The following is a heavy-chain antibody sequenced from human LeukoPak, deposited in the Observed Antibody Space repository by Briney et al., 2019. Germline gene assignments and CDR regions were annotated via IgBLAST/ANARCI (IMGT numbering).Heavy chain of an antibody. Sequence: SETLSLTCTVSGGSISSYYWSWIRQPPGKGLEWIGYIYYNGRTTYNPSLSSRVTISVDMSKNQFSLKLSSVSAADTAIHYCARHGGTVAVNDAFDVWGQGTVVTVSS. CDR1: GGSISSYY. D-gene: IGHD1-1*01. CDR2: IYYNGRT. CDR3: ARHGGTVAVNDAFDV. V-gene: IGHV4-59*08. J-gene: IGHJ3*01.